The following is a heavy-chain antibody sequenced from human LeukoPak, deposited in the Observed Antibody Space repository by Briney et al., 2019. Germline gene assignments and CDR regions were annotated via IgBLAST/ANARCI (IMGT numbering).Heavy chain of an antibody. D-gene: IGHD3-22*01. CDR3: ARDRYYYDSSARYFDY. CDR1: GGSISSYY. Sequence: PSQTLSLTCTVSGGSISSYYWSWIRQPAGKGLEWIGRIHTSGSTNYSPSLKSRVTMSVDTSKNQFSLKLSSVTAADTAVYYCARDRYYYDSSARYFDYWGQGTLVTVSS. CDR2: IHTSGST. V-gene: IGHV4-4*07. J-gene: IGHJ4*02.